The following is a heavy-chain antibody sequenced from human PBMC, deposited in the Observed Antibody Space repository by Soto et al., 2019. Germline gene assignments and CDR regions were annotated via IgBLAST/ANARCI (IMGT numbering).Heavy chain of an antibody. CDR1: GGTFSSSA. J-gene: IGHJ6*02. V-gene: IGHV1-69*12. CDR2: IMPIFRTP. CDR3: VADNDRRLLGANYHFMTAA. Sequence: QVQLVQSGAEVKKPGSSVKVSCKASGGTFSSSAFSWVRQAPGQGLEWMGGIMPIFRTPDYAQKFQGRVTITASEPTSTPYMDLSSLRFKDTGVYYCVADNDRRLLGANYHFMTAAWGQGNTVTVSS. D-gene: IGHD4-17*01.